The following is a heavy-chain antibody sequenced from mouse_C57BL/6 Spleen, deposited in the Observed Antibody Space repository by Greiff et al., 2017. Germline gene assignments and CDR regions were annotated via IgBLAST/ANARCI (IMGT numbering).Heavy chain of an antibody. CDR3: GGTGPAWFAY. Sequence: QVQLQQPGAELVKPGASVQLSCKASGYTFTSYWMQWVKQRPGQGLEWIGEIDPSDSYTNYNQKFKGKATLTVDTSSSTAYMQLSSLTSEDSAVYYCGGTGPAWFAYWGQGTLVTVSA. D-gene: IGHD4-1*01. CDR1: GYTFTSYW. CDR2: IDPSDSYT. J-gene: IGHJ3*01. V-gene: IGHV1-50*01.